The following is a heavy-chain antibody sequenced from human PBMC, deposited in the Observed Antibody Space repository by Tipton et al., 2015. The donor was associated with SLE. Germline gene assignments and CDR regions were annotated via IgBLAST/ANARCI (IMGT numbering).Heavy chain of an antibody. CDR1: GFNFRGYS. CDR2: ISSSGSSI. D-gene: IGHD6-13*01. CDR3: AREAGTSTWSPVDP. Sequence: GSLRLSCAASGFNFRGYSMNWVRQAPGKGLEWVSKISSSGSSINYADSVKGRFTISRDNVKNSLYLQMNSLRAEDTAVYYCAREAGTSTWSPVDPWGQGTLVTVSS. J-gene: IGHJ5*02. V-gene: IGHV3-48*01.